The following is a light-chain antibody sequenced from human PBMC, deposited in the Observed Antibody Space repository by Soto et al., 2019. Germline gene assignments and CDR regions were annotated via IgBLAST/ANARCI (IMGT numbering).Light chain of an antibody. J-gene: IGLJ1*01. CDR1: SSDVGAYNY. V-gene: IGLV2-14*01. CDR3: PSYPRFSALL. Sequence: QSALTQPASVSGSPGQSITIPCTGSSSDVGAYNYVSWYQQHPGKAPKLMIYEVSNRPSGISNRFSGSKSGNTASLTISLLQPYDQPDYSSPSYPRFSALLLGTGTKLTVL. CDR2: EVS.